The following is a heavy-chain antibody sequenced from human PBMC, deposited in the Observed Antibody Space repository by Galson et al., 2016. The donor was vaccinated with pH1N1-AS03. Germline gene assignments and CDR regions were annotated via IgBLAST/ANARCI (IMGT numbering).Heavy chain of an antibody. CDR3: ARETESYYDSSGSGNTDGFDA. Sequence: SLRLSCGASGFTFSTYAMSWVRQAPAKGLEWVSSISGADLSTSYADSVKGRFTVSRDNPKNTLYLQMTGLRAADTGVYYCARETESYYDSSGSGNTDGFDAWGQGRMVTVSS. J-gene: IGHJ3*01. V-gene: IGHV3-23*01. D-gene: IGHD3-22*01. CDR2: ISGADLST. CDR1: GFTFSTYA.